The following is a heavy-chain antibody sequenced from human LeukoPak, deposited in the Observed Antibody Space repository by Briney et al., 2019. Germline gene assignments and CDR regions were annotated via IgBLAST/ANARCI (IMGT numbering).Heavy chain of an antibody. V-gene: IGHV3-30*18. CDR3: AKDLVAAADLWDAFDI. D-gene: IGHD2-15*01. CDR1: GFTFSSYG. J-gene: IGHJ3*02. Sequence: PGRSLRLSCAASGFTFSSYGMHWVRQAPGKGLEWVAVISYDGSNKYYADSVKGRFTISRDNSKNTLYLQMNSLRAEDTAVYYCAKDLVAAADLWDAFDIWGQGTMVTVSS. CDR2: ISYDGSNK.